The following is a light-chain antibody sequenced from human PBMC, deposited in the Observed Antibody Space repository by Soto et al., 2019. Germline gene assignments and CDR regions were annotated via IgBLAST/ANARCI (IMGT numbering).Light chain of an antibody. V-gene: IGKV3-15*01. Sequence: EIVMTQSPATLSVSPGERATLSCRASQSVSSNLAWYQQKPGQAPRLLIYGASTRATGIPARFSGSGSGTDFTLTISSLQSVDCAVYYCQQYNNWPPWTFGQGTKVEIK. J-gene: IGKJ1*01. CDR3: QQYNNWPPWT. CDR2: GAS. CDR1: QSVSSN.